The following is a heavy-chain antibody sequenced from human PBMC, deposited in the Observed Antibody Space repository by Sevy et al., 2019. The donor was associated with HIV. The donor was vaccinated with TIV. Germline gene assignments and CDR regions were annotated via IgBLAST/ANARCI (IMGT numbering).Heavy chain of an antibody. CDR2: ISYDGSNK. D-gene: IGHD1-26*01. V-gene: IGHV3-30*04. Sequence: GGSLRLSCAASGFTFSSYAMHWVRQAPGKGLEWVAVISYDGSNKYYADSVKGRFTISRDNSKNTLYLQMNSLRAEDTAVYYCARGRAPKPVGIVGATGYFDYWGQGTLVTVSS. J-gene: IGHJ4*02. CDR1: GFTFSSYA. CDR3: ARGRAPKPVGIVGATGYFDY.